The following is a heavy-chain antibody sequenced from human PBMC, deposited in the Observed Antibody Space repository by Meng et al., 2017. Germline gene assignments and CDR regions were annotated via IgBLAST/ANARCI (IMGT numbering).Heavy chain of an antibody. V-gene: IGHV1-69*06. CDR3: ARGYGSGSYENPRYYYGMDV. Sequence: SVKVSCKASGGTFSSYAISWVRQAPGQGLEWMGGIIPIFGTANYAQKFQGRVTITADKSTSTAYMELSSLRSEDTAVYYCARGYGSGSYENPRYYYGMDVWGQGIMVTVSS. CDR1: GGTFSSYA. D-gene: IGHD3-10*01. CDR2: IIPIFGTA. J-gene: IGHJ6*02.